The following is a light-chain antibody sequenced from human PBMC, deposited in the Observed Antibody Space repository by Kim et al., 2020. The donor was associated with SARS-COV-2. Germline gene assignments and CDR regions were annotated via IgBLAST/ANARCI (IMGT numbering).Light chain of an antibody. J-gene: IGKJ1*01. Sequence: DIQMTQSPSTLSASIGDRVTITCRASQTIGSWLAWYKQKPGKAPELLIFQASNLETGVPSRFSGGGSGTEFTLTISSLQPDDFATYYCQNYDSDSTFGQGTKVE. CDR3: QNYDSDST. CDR1: QTIGSW. V-gene: IGKV1-5*03. CDR2: QAS.